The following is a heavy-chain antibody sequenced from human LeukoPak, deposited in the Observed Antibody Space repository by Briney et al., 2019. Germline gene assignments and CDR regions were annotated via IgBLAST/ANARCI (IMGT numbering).Heavy chain of an antibody. V-gene: IGHV1-18*01. D-gene: IGHD2-2*02. Sequence: ASVKVSCKASGYTFTSYGISWVRRAPGQGIEWMGRISAYNGNTNYAQKLQGRVTMTTDTSTTTAYMELRSLRSDDTAVYYCARAVGYCSSTSCYSLDYWGQGTLVTVSS. J-gene: IGHJ4*02. CDR3: ARAVGYCSSTSCYSLDY. CDR2: ISAYNGNT. CDR1: GYTFTSYG.